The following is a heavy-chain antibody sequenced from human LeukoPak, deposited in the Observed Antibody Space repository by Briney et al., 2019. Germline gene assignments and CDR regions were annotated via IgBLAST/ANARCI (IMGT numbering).Heavy chain of an antibody. CDR2: IRYDGSNK. D-gene: IGHD3-22*01. Sequence: PGGFLRLSCAASGFTFSSYGMHWVRQALGKGLEWVAFIRYDGSNKYYVDSVKGRFTISRDNSKNTLYLQMNSLRAEDTAIYYCAKDNYYDSSGYYYPGSDYWGQGTLVTVSS. CDR1: GFTFSSYG. V-gene: IGHV3-30*02. J-gene: IGHJ4*02. CDR3: AKDNYYDSSGYYYPGSDY.